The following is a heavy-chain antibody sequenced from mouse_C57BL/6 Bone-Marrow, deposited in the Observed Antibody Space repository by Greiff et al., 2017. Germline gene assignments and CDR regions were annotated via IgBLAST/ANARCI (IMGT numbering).Heavy chain of an antibody. CDR1: GYTFTSYW. CDR2: IDPSDSYT. V-gene: IGHV1-69*01. J-gene: IGHJ2*01. Sequence: VQLQQPGAELVMPGASVKLSCKASGYTFTSYWMHWVKQRPGQGLEWIGEIDPSDSYTNYNQKFKGKSTLTVDKSSSTAYMQLSSLTSEDSAVYYCARGGIYYYGRFDYWGQGTTLTVSS. CDR3: ARGGIYYYGRFDY. D-gene: IGHD1-1*01.